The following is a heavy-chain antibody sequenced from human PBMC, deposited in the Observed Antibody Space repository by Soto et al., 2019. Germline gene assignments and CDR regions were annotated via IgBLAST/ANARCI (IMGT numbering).Heavy chain of an antibody. CDR3: ARDKGRLQVVYYNGMDV. CDR1: GGTFSSYT. Sequence: SVKVSCKASGGTFSSYTISWVRQAPGQGLEWMGRIIPILGIANYAQKFQGRVTITADKSTSTAYMELSSLRSEDTAVYYCARDKGRLQVVYYNGMDVWGQGTTVTVSS. V-gene: IGHV1-69*04. J-gene: IGHJ6*02. CDR2: IIPILGIA. D-gene: IGHD4-4*01.